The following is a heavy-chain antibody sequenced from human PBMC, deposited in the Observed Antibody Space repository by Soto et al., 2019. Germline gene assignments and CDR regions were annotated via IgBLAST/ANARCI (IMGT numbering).Heavy chain of an antibody. CDR1: GFTVSNNY. J-gene: IGHJ4*02. D-gene: IGHD4-4*01. V-gene: IGHV3-53*01. CDR3: ARNGWGMATVGM. Sequence: EVQLVESGGGLVQPGGSLRLSCAASGFTVSNNYMNWFRLAPGKGLEWVSLIYSGGGTYYADSVKGRFTISRDNSKNTTYLQLSSLRAEDTAVYYCARNGWGMATVGMWGPGILVTV. CDR2: IYSGGGT.